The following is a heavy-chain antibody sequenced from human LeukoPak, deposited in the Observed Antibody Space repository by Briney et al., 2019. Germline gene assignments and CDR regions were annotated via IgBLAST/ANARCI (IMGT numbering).Heavy chain of an antibody. Sequence: PGGSLRLSCAASGFIFSSESLTWVRLAPGKGLEWVSSISSTSRSIYYAGSVKGRFTISRDNANDSLYLQMNSLRAEDTAVYYCARAKTSVTGWFDPWGQGTLVTVSS. V-gene: IGHV3-21*01. D-gene: IGHD4-17*01. CDR3: ARAKTSVTGWFDP. CDR2: ISSTSRSI. J-gene: IGHJ5*02. CDR1: GFIFSSES.